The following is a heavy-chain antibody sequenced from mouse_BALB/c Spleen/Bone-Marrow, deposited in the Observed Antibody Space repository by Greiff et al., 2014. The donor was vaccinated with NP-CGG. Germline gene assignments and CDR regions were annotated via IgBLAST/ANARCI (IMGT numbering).Heavy chain of an antibody. V-gene: IGHV1-18*01. J-gene: IGHJ3*01. CDR3: VRVFYFGNYVFAY. D-gene: IGHD2-1*01. CDR1: GYTFTEYT. CDR2: INPNNGGS. Sequence: VQLKQSGPELVKPGASVKISCKTSGYTFTEYTMHWVKQSLGKSLEWIGAINPNNGGSTYNQKFKGKATLTVDKSSSTAYMELRSLTSEDSAVYYCVRVFYFGNYVFAYWGQGTLVTVSA.